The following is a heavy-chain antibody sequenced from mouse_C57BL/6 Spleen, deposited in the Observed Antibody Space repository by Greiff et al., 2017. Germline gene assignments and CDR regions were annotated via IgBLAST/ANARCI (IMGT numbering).Heavy chain of an antibody. V-gene: IGHV5-4*01. CDR2: ISDGGSYT. D-gene: IGHD2-3*01. J-gene: IGHJ4*01. Sequence: EVKLEESGGGLVKPGGSLKLSCAASGFTFSSYAMSWVRQTPEKRLEWVATISDGGSYTYYPDNVKGRFTISRDNAKNNLYLQMSQLKSEDTAMYYCARDRGDGYYGGAMDYWGQGTSVTVSS. CDR3: ARDRGDGYYGGAMDY. CDR1: GFTFSSYA.